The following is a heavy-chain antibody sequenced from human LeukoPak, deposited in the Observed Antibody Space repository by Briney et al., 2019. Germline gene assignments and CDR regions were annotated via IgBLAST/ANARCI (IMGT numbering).Heavy chain of an antibody. CDR2: ISWNSGST. CDR3: AKLAVSGKAPFDC. J-gene: IGHJ4*02. CDR1: GFTFDDYA. Sequence: GGSLRLSCAASGFTFDDYAMHWVRQAPGKGLEWVSGISWNSGSTAYADSVKGRFTISRDNAKSSLYLQMNSLRPEDTAFYFCAKLAVSGKAPFDCWGQGTLVTVST. D-gene: IGHD6-19*01. V-gene: IGHV3-9*01.